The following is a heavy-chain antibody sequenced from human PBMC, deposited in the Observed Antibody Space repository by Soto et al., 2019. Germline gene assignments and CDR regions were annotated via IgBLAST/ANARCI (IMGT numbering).Heavy chain of an antibody. CDR1: GFTFSSYT. J-gene: IGHJ6*02. CDR3: ARDLLDLGELLAPLDYFYYGLDV. V-gene: IGHV3-21*06. Sequence: EVQLVESGGGLVKPGGSLRLSCAASGFTFSSYTMNWVRQAPGKGLEWVSSISSSSSYINYADSVKGRFTISRDNAKNSLYLQMNSLRAEDTAVYYCARDLLDLGELLAPLDYFYYGLDVWGQGTTVTVSS. CDR2: ISSSSSYI. D-gene: IGHD1-26*01.